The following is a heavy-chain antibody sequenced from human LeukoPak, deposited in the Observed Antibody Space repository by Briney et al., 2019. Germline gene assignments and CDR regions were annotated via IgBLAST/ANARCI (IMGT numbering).Heavy chain of an antibody. J-gene: IGHJ4*02. Sequence: GESLKISCQGSGYSFTTYWISWVRQMPGKGLEWMGRIDPSGSYTKYSPSFQGHVTISADKSISTAYLQWSSLKASDTAMYYCEGLGIYSSSCWGQGTLVSVSS. V-gene: IGHV5-10-1*01. CDR2: IDPSGSYT. CDR3: EGLGIYSSSC. D-gene: IGHD6-13*01. CDR1: GYSFTTYW.